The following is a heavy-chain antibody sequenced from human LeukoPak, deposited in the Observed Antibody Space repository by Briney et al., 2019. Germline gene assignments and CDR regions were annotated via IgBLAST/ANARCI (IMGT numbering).Heavy chain of an antibody. Sequence: ASVKVSCTASGYTFTSYGISRVRQAPGQGLEWMGWISAYNGNTNYAQKLQGRVTMTTNTSTSTAYMELRSLRSDDTAVYYCARDRVASGFDPWGQGTLVTVSS. CDR1: GYTFTSYG. CDR2: ISAYNGNT. CDR3: ARDRVASGFDP. V-gene: IGHV1-18*01. D-gene: IGHD6-25*01. J-gene: IGHJ5*02.